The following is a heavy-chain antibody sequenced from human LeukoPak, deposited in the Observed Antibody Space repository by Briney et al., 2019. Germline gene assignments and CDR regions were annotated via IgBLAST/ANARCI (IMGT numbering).Heavy chain of an antibody. V-gene: IGHV4-39*07. CDR2: IYYSGST. J-gene: IGHJ4*02. CDR1: GGSISSSSYY. CDR3: ARAGPLYSSSPDY. D-gene: IGHD6-13*01. Sequence: SETLSLTCTVSGGSISSSSYYWGWIRQPPGKGLEYIGSIYYSGSTYYNPSLKSRVTISVDTSKNQFSLKLSSVTAADTAVYYCARAGPLYSSSPDYWGQGTLVTVSS.